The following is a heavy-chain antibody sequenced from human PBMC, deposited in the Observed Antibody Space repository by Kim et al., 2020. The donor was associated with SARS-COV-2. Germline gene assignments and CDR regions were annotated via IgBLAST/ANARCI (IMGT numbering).Heavy chain of an antibody. CDR2: ISSTGNTI. CDR1: GFTFSSYE. D-gene: IGHD1-26*01. Sequence: GGSLRLSCAAAGFTFSSYEMNWVRQAPGKGLEWVSYISSTGNTIYYADSVKGRFTISRDNARNSLYLQMNSLGAEDTAIYYCAREPFDSGSYLGGEVNAFDIWGQGTMVIVSS. V-gene: IGHV3-48*03. J-gene: IGHJ3*02. CDR3: AREPFDSGSYLGGEVNAFDI.